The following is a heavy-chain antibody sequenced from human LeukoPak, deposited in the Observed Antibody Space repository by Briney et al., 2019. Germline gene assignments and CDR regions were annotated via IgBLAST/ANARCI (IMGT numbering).Heavy chain of an antibody. D-gene: IGHD3-16*01. CDR1: GFTFSSYG. CDR2: IWYDGSNI. CDR3: AREGDLHGYFDF. J-gene: IGHJ4*02. V-gene: IGHV3-33*01. Sequence: GGSLRLSCAASGFTFSSYGMHWVRQAPDKGLEWVAVIWYDGSNINYADSVKGRLTISRDNSKKTLFLQMNSLRAEDTAVYYCAREGDLHGYFDFWGQGTLVTVSS.